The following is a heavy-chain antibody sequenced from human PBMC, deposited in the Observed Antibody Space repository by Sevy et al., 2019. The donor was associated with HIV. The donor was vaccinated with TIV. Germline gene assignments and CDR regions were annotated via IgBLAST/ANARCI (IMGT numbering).Heavy chain of an antibody. J-gene: IGHJ4*02. V-gene: IGHV3-23*01. CDR1: GFTFSNYA. CDR2: ISGSGDST. Sequence: GGSLRLSCVASGFTFSNYAMSWVRQAPGKGLEWVSAISGSGDSTYYADSVKGRFTISRDNSKNTLYLQMNSLRAEDTAVYYCAKVRYDLWSGYSYWGQGTLVTVSS. D-gene: IGHD3-3*01. CDR3: AKVRYDLWSGYSY.